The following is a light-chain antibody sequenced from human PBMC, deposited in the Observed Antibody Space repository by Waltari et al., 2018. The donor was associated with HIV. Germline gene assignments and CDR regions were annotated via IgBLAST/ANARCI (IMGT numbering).Light chain of an antibody. V-gene: IGKV3-20*01. J-gene: IGKJ3*01. CDR2: AAS. CDR1: QSVPANY. CDR3: QQYGSSLFT. Sequence: EIVLTQSPDTLSLYPGESVTLYCRASQSVPANYVAWYQQKTAQAPRLLIYAASSRTTGIPDRFSGGGSGTDFTLTINSLEPEDFAVYFCQQYGSSLFTFGPGTKVDLK.